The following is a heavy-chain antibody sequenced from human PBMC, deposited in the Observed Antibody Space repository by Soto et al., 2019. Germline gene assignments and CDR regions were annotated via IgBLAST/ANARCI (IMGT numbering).Heavy chain of an antibody. CDR2: IKQDGSEK. CDR3: ARDPVYYSGSYSSGMDV. J-gene: IGHJ6*02. Sequence: EVQLVESGGGLVQPGGSLRLSCAASGFTFSNYWMSWVRQAPGQGLEWVANIKQDGSEKYYVDSVKGRFSISRDNAKNSLYLQMNSLRAEDTAVYYCARDPVYYSGSYSSGMDVCGQGTTVTVSS. CDR1: GFTFSNYW. V-gene: IGHV3-7*04. D-gene: IGHD1-26*01.